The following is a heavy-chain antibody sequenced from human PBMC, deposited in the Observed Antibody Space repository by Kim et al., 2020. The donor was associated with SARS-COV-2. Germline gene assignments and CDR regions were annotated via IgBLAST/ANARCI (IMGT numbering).Heavy chain of an antibody. J-gene: IGHJ4*02. V-gene: IGHV1-8*01. Sequence: ASVKVSCKASGYTFTSYDINWVRQATGQGLEWMGWMNPNSGNTGYAQKFQGRVTMTRNTSISTAYMELSSLRSEDTAGYYCSTPAIAAAGRVFDYWGQGTLVTVPS. CDR1: GYTFTSYD. D-gene: IGHD6-13*01. CDR2: MNPNSGNT. CDR3: STPAIAAAGRVFDY.